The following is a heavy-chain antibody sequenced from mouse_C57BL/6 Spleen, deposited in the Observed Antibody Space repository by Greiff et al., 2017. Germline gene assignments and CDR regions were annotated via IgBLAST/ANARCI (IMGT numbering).Heavy chain of an antibody. CDR3: ARDGFYDYDAWFAY. V-gene: IGHV5-17*01. Sequence: EVQVVESGGGLLKPGGSLNLSCAASGFTFGDYGLHGFRRAPERGLEWVAYISSGSSTIYYAETVKGRFTISRDNAKNTLFLQMTSLRSEDTAMYYCARDGFYDYDAWFAYWGQGTLVTVSA. CDR2: ISSGSSTI. CDR1: GFTFGDYG. J-gene: IGHJ3*01. D-gene: IGHD2-4*01.